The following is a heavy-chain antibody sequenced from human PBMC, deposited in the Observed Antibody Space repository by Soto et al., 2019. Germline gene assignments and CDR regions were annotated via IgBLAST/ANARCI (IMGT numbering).Heavy chain of an antibody. CDR1: GGSISSYY. D-gene: IGHD3-3*01. J-gene: IGHJ4*02. V-gene: IGHV4-59*01. CDR3: ARGTFGVVKD. CDR2: MYYRGST. Sequence: QVQLQESGPGLVKPSETLSLTCTVSGGSISSYYWSWIRQSPGKGLEWIGYMYYRGSTNYNPSLKSRVTISIDTSRNQFSLNLSSVTAADTAVYYCARGTFGVVKDWGQGTLVTVS.